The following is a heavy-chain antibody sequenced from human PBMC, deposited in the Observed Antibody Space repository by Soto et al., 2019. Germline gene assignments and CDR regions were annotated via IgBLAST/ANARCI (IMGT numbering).Heavy chain of an antibody. J-gene: IGHJ4*02. D-gene: IGHD5-18*01. CDR2: INPSGGTA. CDR1: GDTFTSYY. V-gene: IGHV1-46*01. CDR3: ARDLGYIYGYGNYQYFDY. Sequence: ASVKVSCKASGDTFTSYYIHWVRQAPGQGLEWMGIINPSGGTATYAQNFQGRLIMTRDTSTTTVYMELSSLRSEDTAVYYCARDLGYIYGYGNYQYFDYWGQGTLVTVYS.